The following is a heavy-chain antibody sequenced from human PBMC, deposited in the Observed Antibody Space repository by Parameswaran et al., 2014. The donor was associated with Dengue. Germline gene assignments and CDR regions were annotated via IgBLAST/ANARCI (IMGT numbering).Heavy chain of an antibody. V-gene: IGHV3-30-3*01. J-gene: IGHJ1*01. D-gene: IGHD4-23*01. CDR3: ARVGDFAANAEHFQH. CDR2: ISYDGSEK. Sequence: WIRQPPGKGLEWVAVISYDGSEKYYADSVKGRFTISRDNSKNTLYLQMNSLRAEDTAVYYCARVGDFAANAEHFQHWGQGTLVTVSS.